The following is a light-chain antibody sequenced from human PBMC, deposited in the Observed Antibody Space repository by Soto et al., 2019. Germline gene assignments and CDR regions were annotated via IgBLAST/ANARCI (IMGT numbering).Light chain of an antibody. CDR3: QQRSNWPPYT. CDR2: DAS. J-gene: IGKJ2*01. Sequence: EIVLTQSPATLSLSPVERATLSCRASQSVSSYLAWYQQKPGQAPRLLIYDASNMATGIPARFSGSGSGTDFTRTISSRETEDFAVYYCQQRSNWPPYTFGQGTKLEIK. CDR1: QSVSSY. V-gene: IGKV3-11*01.